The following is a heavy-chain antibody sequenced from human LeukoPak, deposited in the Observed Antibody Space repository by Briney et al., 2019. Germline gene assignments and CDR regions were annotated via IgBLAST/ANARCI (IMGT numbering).Heavy chain of an antibody. D-gene: IGHD6-13*01. Sequence: SETLSLTCIVSGVSISRSTDYWVWIRQSPVKGLEWIGSIFSSGSAYYNPSLKSRVTISVATSKNQFSLKLSSVTAADTAMYYCARHPPRYSSSWYWFDPWGQGTLVTVSS. CDR2: IFSSGSA. CDR1: GVSISRSTDY. J-gene: IGHJ5*02. V-gene: IGHV4-39*07. CDR3: ARHPPRYSSSWYWFDP.